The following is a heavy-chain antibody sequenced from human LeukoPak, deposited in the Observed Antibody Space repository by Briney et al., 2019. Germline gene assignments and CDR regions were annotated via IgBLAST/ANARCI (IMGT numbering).Heavy chain of an antibody. Sequence: PGGSLRLSCAASGFTFSSYGMHWVRQAPGKGLEWVAVIWYDGSNKYYADSVKGRFTISRDNSKNTLYLQMNSLRAEDTAVYYCARTYSSWYYFDYWGQGTLVTVSS. V-gene: IGHV3-33*01. D-gene: IGHD6-6*01. CDR1: GFTFSSYG. CDR2: IWYDGSNK. J-gene: IGHJ4*02. CDR3: ARTYSSWYYFDY.